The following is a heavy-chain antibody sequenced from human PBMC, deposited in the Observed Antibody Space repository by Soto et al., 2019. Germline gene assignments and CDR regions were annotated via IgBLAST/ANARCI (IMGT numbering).Heavy chain of an antibody. J-gene: IGHJ4*02. CDR2: ISGSGGST. D-gene: IGHD3-22*01. CDR3: AKDRLLRVYYHDSSGYSL. V-gene: IGHV3-23*01. CDR1: GFTFSSYA. Sequence: PGGSLRLSCAASGFTFSSYAMSWVRQAPGKGLEWVSAISGSGGSTYYADSVKGRFTISRDNSKNTLYLQMNSLRAEDTAVYYCAKDRLLRVYYHDSSGYSLWGQGTLVTVSS.